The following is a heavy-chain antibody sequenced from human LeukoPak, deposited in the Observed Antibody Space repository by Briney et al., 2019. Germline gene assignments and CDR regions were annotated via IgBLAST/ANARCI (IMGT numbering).Heavy chain of an antibody. Sequence: GGSLRLSCTTSGFTFSSYAMSWVRQAPGKGLEWVSAISGNGVSTYYADSVKGRFTISRDNSKNTMYLQLNSLRAEDTAVFYCAKGSQKIDYWGQGTLVTVSS. V-gene: IGHV3-23*01. CDR2: ISGNGVST. J-gene: IGHJ4*02. CDR3: AKGSQKIDY. CDR1: GFTFSSYA.